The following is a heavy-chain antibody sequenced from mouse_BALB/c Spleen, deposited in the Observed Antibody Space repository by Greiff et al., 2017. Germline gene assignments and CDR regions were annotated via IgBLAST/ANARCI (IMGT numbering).Heavy chain of an antibody. CDR1: GFTFSDYY. CDR2: ISDGGSYT. D-gene: IGHD1-1*01. CDR3: AREVGRSAMDY. Sequence: EVHVVESGGGLVKPGGSLKLSCAASGFTFSDYYMYWVRQTPEKRLEWVATISDGGSYTYYPDSVKGRFTISRDNAKNNLYLQMSSLKSEDTAMYYCAREVGRSAMDYWGQGTSVTVSS. J-gene: IGHJ4*01. V-gene: IGHV5-4*02.